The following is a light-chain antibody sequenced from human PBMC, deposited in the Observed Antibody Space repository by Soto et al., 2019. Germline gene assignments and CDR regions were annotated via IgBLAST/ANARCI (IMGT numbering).Light chain of an antibody. J-gene: IGKJ4*01. CDR1: QSVRSN. V-gene: IGKV3-20*01. CDR2: GAS. Sequence: EIVMTQSPATLSVSPGERVTLSCRASQSVRSNLAWYQQKPGQAPRLLIYGASSRATGIPDRFSGSGSGTDFTLTISRLEPEDFAVFYCQQYVTTPLTFGGGTKVDI. CDR3: QQYVTTPLT.